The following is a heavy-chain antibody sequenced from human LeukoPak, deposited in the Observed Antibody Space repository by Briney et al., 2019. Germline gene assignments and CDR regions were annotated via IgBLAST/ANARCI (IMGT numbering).Heavy chain of an antibody. CDR1: GFTFSSCA. J-gene: IGHJ4*02. D-gene: IGHD6-19*01. V-gene: IGHV3-64D*09. CDR2: ISSNGNNK. CDR3: VKGGIYSSVYFDS. Sequence: GGSLRLSCSASGFTFSSCAMHWVRQAPGRGLEHVSAISSNGNNKYYADSVRGTFTISRDNSKSTVYLQMSSLTAEDTAIYYCVKGGIYSSVYFDSWGQGTLVTVSS.